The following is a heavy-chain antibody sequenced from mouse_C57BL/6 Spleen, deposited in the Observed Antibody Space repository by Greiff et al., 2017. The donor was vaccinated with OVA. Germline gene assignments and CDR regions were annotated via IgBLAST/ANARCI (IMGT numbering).Heavy chain of an antibody. CDR2: IYPGDGDT. D-gene: IGHD1-1*01. CDR3: ARSNYGSSYEKDY. V-gene: IGHV1-82*01. Sequence: VQLQQSGPELVKPGASVKISCKASGYAFSSSWMNWVKQRPGKGLEWIGRIYPGDGDTNYNGKFKGKATLTADKSSSTAYMQLSSLTSEDSAVYFCARSNYGSSYEKDYWGQGTTLTVSS. J-gene: IGHJ2*01. CDR1: GYAFSSSW.